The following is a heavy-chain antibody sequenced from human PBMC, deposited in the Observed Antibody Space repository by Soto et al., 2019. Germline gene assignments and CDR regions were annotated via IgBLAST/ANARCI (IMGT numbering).Heavy chain of an antibody. D-gene: IGHD6-19*01. V-gene: IGHV1-8*01. CDR3: ARGHSGPNWFDP. Sequence: ASVKVSCKASGYTFTSYDINWVRQATGQGLEWMGWMNPNSGNTGYAQKFQGRVTMTRNTSISTAYMELSSLRSEDTAVYYCARGHSGPNWFDPWGQGTLVTVSS. CDR1: GYTFTSYD. J-gene: IGHJ5*02. CDR2: MNPNSGNT.